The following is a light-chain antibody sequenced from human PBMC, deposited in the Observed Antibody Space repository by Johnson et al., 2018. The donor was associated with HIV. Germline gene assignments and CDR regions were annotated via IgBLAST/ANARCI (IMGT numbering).Light chain of an antibody. CDR3: GTWDSSLSAYV. J-gene: IGLJ1*01. CDR2: DNN. V-gene: IGLV1-51*01. CDR1: SSNIGNNY. Sequence: QSVLTQPPSVSAAPGQKVTISCSGSSSNIGNNYVSWYQQLPGTAPKLLIYDNNKRPSGIPDRFSGSKSGTSATMGITGLQTGDEADYYCGTWDSSLSAYVCGTGPKVTAL.